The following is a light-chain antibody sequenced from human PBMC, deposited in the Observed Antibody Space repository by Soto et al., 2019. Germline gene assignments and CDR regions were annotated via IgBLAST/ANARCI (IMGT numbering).Light chain of an antibody. CDR1: SRDVGGYNY. CDR2: EVS. J-gene: IGLJ1*01. V-gene: IGLV2-14*01. Sequence: QSALTQPASVSGSPGQSIAISCTGTSRDVGGYNYVSWYQQLPGKAPKLLISEVSNRPSGVSHRFSGSKSGNTASLTISGLQAEDEADYYCSSYRTGGPFVFGNGTKGTVL. CDR3: SSYRTGGPFV.